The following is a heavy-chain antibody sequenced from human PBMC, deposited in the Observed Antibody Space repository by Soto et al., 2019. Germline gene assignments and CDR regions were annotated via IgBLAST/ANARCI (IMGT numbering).Heavy chain of an antibody. CDR3: VKNSGWSHA. Sequence: PGGSLRLSCAASGFTPSSSDMSWVRQGPGKGLEWVSTIDGAGRITYYADSVKGRFTISRDNSKSTLFLQMESLGADDTAIYYCVKNSGWSHAWGQGAMVTVYS. D-gene: IGHD3-10*01. V-gene: IGHV3-23*01. CDR1: GFTPSSSD. J-gene: IGHJ5*02. CDR2: IDGAGRIT.